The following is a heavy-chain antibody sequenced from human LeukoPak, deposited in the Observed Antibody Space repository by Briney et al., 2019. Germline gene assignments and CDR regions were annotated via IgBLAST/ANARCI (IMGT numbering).Heavy chain of an antibody. Sequence: GGSLRLSCAASGFTFSSYAMSWVRQAPGRGLEWVSAISGSGGSTYYADSVKGRFTISRDNSKNTLYLQMNSLRAEDTAVYYCAKDFWSGHPVGWFDPWGQGTLVTVSS. J-gene: IGHJ5*02. CDR2: ISGSGGST. D-gene: IGHD3-3*01. CDR1: GFTFSSYA. V-gene: IGHV3-23*01. CDR3: AKDFWSGHPVGWFDP.